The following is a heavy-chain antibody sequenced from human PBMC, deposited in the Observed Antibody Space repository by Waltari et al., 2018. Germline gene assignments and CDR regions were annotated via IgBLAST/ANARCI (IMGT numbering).Heavy chain of an antibody. D-gene: IGHD1-26*01. Sequence: QITLKESGPTLVNPTETVTLTCSLSGFSISSNGVAVGWIRQPPGKAPESLAIIYWDDDTLYSPSLRDRITITKDTSKNQVVLTMTNMDPVDTATYFCAHFAYRGSRLLDHWGQGALVTVSS. CDR1: GFSISSNGVA. CDR3: AHFAYRGSRLLDH. CDR2: IYWDDDT. J-gene: IGHJ4*02. V-gene: IGHV2-5*02.